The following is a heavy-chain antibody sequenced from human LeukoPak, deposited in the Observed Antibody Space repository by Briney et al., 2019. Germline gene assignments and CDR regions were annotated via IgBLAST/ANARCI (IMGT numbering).Heavy chain of an antibody. CDR2: INPSSGNT. D-gene: IGHD1-20*01. CDR3: ARHSLIGTTPFDY. J-gene: IGHJ4*01. V-gene: IGHV1-46*01. Sequence: ASVTVSCKASGYTFISYYIHWVRQAPGQGLEWMGLINPSSGNTPYAQQFQGRVTMTRDASTSTVYMELSSLRSEDTAVYYCARHSLIGTTPFDYWGHGTLVTVPS. CDR1: GYTFISYY.